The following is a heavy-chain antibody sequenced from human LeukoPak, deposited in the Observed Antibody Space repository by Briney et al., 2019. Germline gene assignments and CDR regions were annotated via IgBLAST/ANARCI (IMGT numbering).Heavy chain of an antibody. CDR3: ARDPVLLWFGELHHDAFDI. J-gene: IGHJ3*02. CDR2: IKQDGSEK. Sequence: PGGSLRLSCAASGFTFSSYWMSWVRQAPGKGLEWVANIKQDGSEKYYVDSVKGRFTISRDNAKNSLYLQMNSLRAEDTAVYYCARDPVLLWFGELHHDAFDIWGQGTVVTVSS. D-gene: IGHD3-10*01. V-gene: IGHV3-7*03. CDR1: GFTFSSYW.